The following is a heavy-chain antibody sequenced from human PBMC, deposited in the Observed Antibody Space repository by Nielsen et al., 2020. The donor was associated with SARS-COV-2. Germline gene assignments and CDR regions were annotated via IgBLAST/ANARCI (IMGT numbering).Heavy chain of an antibody. CDR1: GFAFSTYA. D-gene: IGHD2-2*01. CDR2: LSNSGDKT. Sequence: GGSLRLSCAASGFAFSTYAMSWVRQSPGKGLEWVSSLSNSGDKTWYADSVKGRCTISRDNSKNTAYLQMDSLKVEDTAVYFCARETIDHTSSFFDYWGQGTLVTVSS. V-gene: IGHV3-23*01. J-gene: IGHJ4*02. CDR3: ARETIDHTSSFFDY.